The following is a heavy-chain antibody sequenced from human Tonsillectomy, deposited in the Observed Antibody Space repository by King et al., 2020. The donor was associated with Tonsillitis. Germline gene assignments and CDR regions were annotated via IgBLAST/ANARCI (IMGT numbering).Heavy chain of an antibody. CDR2: INRDGSET. J-gene: IGHJ3*02. Sequence: VQLVESGGGLVQPGGSLRLSCAASGFTFSTYWLTWVRQAPGKGLEWVANINRDGSETYYVDSVKGRFTVSRDNAKNSLYLQMNSLRAEDTAIYYCARDSSPALSGSWYDAFDMWGQGTMVTVSS. V-gene: IGHV3-7*01. D-gene: IGHD2-15*01. CDR3: ARDSSPALSGSWYDAFDM. CDR1: GFTFSTYW.